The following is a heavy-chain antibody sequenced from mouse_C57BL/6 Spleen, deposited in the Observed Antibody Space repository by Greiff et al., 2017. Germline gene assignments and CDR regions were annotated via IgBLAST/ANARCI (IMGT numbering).Heavy chain of an antibody. D-gene: IGHD2-1*01. CDR2: FYPGSGSI. CDR1: GYTFTEYT. V-gene: IGHV1-62-2*01. CDR3: ARHLPLFYGNHSLYYYAMDY. Sequence: QVQLQQSGAELVKPGASVKLSCKASGYTFTEYTIHWVKQRSGQGLEWIGWFYPGSGSIKYNEKFKDKATLTAYKSSSTVYMALRCLTSEDSAFYFCARHLPLFYGNHSLYYYAMDYWGQGTSVTVSS. J-gene: IGHJ4*01.